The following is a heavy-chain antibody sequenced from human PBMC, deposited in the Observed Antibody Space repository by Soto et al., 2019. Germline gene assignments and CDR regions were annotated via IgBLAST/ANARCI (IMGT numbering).Heavy chain of an antibody. CDR1: GGTFSSYA. Sequence: SVKVSCKASGGTFSSYAISWVRQAPGQGLEWMGGIIPIFGTANYAQKFQGRVTITADESTSTAYMELSSLRSEDTAVYYCARVRYGLRRVSSSWAFDYCGQGTLVTVSS. CDR3: ARVRYGLRRVSSSWAFDY. V-gene: IGHV1-69*13. J-gene: IGHJ4*02. D-gene: IGHD6-6*01. CDR2: IIPIFGTA.